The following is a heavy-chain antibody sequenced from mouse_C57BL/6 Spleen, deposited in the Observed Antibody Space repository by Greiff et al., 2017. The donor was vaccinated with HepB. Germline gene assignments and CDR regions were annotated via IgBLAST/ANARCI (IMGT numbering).Heavy chain of an antibody. CDR2: IDPSDSYT. D-gene: IGHD2-1*01. Sequence: QVQLQQPGAELVKPGASVKLSCKASGYTFTSYWMQWVKQRPGQGLEWIGEIDPSDSYTNYNQKFKGKATLTVDTSSSTAYMQLSSLTSEDSAVYYCARYGNSYFDYWGQGTTLTVSS. CDR1: GYTFTSYW. V-gene: IGHV1-50*01. J-gene: IGHJ2*01. CDR3: ARYGNSYFDY.